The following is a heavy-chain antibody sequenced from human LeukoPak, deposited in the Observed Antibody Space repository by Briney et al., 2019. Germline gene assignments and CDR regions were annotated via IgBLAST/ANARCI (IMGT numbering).Heavy chain of an antibody. D-gene: IGHD3-22*01. CDR1: SGSINSYY. J-gene: IGHJ4*02. CDR3: AREAARNYYDSSGYYDY. V-gene: IGHV4-59*12. Sequence: PSETLSLTCTVSSGSINSYYWSWIRQPPGKGLEWIGYIYHSGSTYYNPSLKSRVTISVDRSKNQFSLKLSSVTAADTAVYYCAREAARNYYDSSGYYDYWGQGTLVTVSS. CDR2: IYHSGST.